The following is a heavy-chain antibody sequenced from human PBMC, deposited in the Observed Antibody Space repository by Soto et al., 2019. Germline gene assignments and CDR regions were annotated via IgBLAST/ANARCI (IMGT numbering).Heavy chain of an antibody. CDR3: ARGREGLMVYAISKEYYYGMDV. CDR1: GYTFTRYA. D-gene: IGHD2-8*01. Sequence: GASVKVSCKASGYTFTRYAMHWVRQAPGQRLEWMGWINAGNGNTKYSQKFQGRVTITRDTSASTAYMELSSLRSEDTAVYYCARGREGLMVYAISKEYYYGMDVWGQGTTVTVSS. CDR2: INAGNGNT. J-gene: IGHJ6*02. V-gene: IGHV1-3*01.